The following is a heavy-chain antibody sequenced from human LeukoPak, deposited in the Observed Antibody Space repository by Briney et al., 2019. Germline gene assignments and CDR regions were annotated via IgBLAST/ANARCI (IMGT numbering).Heavy chain of an antibody. D-gene: IGHD2-2*01. J-gene: IGHJ4*02. V-gene: IGHV4-61*01. CDR2: ISYSGST. CDR1: GGSVSRDNYS. Sequence: SETLSLTCTVSGGSVSRDNYSWSWIRQPPGKGLEWIGYISYSGSTNYNPSLKSRVTISVDTSKNQFSLKLRSVTAADTAVYYCARVEEYCSGTSCYYFDCWGQGTLVTVSS. CDR3: ARVEEYCSGTSCYYFDC.